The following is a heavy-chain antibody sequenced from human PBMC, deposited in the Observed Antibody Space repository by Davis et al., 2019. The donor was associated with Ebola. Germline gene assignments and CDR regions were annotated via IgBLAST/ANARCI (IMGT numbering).Heavy chain of an antibody. V-gene: IGHV3-43D*03. CDR3: GKDMGDEKFYFYFIDV. D-gene: IGHD1-26*01. CDR2: ITRDGSL. Sequence: GGSLRLSCAASGFTFEDYAMHWVRQVPGKGLEWVSLITRDGSLYYGDSVKGRFSISRDNSKSSLYLQMNSLTPEDTALYYCGKDMGDEKFYFYFIDVWGKGTTVTVSS. J-gene: IGHJ6*03. CDR1: GFTFEDYA.